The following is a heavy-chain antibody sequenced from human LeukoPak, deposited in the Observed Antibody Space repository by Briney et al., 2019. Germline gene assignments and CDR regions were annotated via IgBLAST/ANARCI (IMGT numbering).Heavy chain of an antibody. D-gene: IGHD6-13*01. Sequence: GGSLRLSCAASGFTVSSNYMSWVRQAPGKGLEWVSVIYSGGSTYYADSVKGRFTISRDNSKNTLYLQMNSLRAEDTAVYYCAKDREQQLGNDAFDIWGQGTMVTVSS. CDR3: AKDREQQLGNDAFDI. CDR2: IYSGGST. CDR1: GFTVSSNY. J-gene: IGHJ3*02. V-gene: IGHV3-66*01.